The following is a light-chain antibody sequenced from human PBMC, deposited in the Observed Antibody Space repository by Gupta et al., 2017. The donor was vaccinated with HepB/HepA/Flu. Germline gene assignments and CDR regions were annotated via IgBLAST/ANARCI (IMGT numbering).Light chain of an antibody. V-gene: IGKV1-33*01. CDR2: DAS. CDR1: QDIKTY. Sequence: DIQMTQSPSSLSASVGDSVTITFQASQDIKTYLTWYQQKPGKAPKLLVYDASSLARGVPSRFRGSGSGTHFTLTISSLEPEDIATYYCQQYDNLRLIFGPGTRVDIK. J-gene: IGKJ3*01. CDR3: QQYDNLRLI.